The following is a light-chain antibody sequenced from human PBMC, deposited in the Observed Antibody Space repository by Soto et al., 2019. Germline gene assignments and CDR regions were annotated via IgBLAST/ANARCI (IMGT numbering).Light chain of an antibody. V-gene: IGLV3-1*01. Sequence: SYELTQPPSVSVSPGQTASITCSGDKSGDKYACWYQQKPGQSPVLVIYQDSKRPSGIPERFSGSNSGNTATLTISGTQAMDEADYYCQAWDSSTRVFGTGTKLTVL. CDR2: QDS. CDR1: KSGDKY. CDR3: QAWDSSTRV. J-gene: IGLJ1*01.